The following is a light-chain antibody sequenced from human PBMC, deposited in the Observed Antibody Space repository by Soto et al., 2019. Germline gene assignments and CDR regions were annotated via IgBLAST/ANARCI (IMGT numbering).Light chain of an antibody. CDR3: QQYNSFPGT. J-gene: IGKJ1*01. CDR1: QIITSW. CDR2: DVS. V-gene: IGKV1-5*01. Sequence: DIQMTQSPSTLSASVGDSVTITCRASQIITSWLAWYQQKPGKAPKLLISDVSNLESGVPSRFSGSGYGTEFTLTISSLQPDDFATYYCQQYNSFPGTFGLGTKWIS.